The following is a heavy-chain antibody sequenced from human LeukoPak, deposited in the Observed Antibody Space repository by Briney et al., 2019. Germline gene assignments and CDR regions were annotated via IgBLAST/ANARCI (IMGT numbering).Heavy chain of an antibody. Sequence: SSETLSLTCAVSGYSISSGYYWSWIRQPAGKGLEWIGRIYTSGSTNYNPSLKSRVTMSVDTSKNQFSLKLSSVTAADTAVYYCARGWSTSPTRDWFDPWGQGTLVTVSS. CDR1: GYSISSGYY. V-gene: IGHV4-4*07. CDR2: IYTSGST. CDR3: ARGWSTSPTRDWFDP. D-gene: IGHD2-2*01. J-gene: IGHJ5*02.